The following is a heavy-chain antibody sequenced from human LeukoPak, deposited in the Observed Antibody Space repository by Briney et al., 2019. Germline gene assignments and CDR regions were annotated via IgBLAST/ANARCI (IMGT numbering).Heavy chain of an antibody. Sequence: GASVKVSCKASGSTFTGYYMHWVRQAPGQGLEWMGWINPNSGGTNYAQKFQGRVTMTRDTSISTAYMELSRLRSDDTAVYYCARAVVVVPAAIYYDSSGYLFDYWGQGTLVTVSS. CDR3: ARAVVVVPAAIYYDSSGYLFDY. CDR1: GSTFTGYY. CDR2: INPNSGGT. J-gene: IGHJ4*02. D-gene: IGHD2-2*02. V-gene: IGHV1-2*02.